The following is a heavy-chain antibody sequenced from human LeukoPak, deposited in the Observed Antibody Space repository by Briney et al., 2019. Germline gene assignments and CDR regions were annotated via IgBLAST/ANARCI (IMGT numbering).Heavy chain of an antibody. Sequence: SGTLSLTCGVSGGSITRTNWWSWVRPPPGQGLEWIGEIYLTGRPHYNPSLIGRVIMSLDESRNQLSLTLTSVTAADTAMYYCTRESGPYCPFGYWGQGTLVVVPS. CDR3: TRESGPYCPFGY. J-gene: IGHJ4*02. CDR2: IYLTGRP. D-gene: IGHD1-26*01. V-gene: IGHV4-4*02. CDR1: GGSITRTNW.